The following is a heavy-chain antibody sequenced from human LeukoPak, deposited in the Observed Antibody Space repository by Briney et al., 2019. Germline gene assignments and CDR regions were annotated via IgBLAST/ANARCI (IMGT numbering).Heavy chain of an antibody. J-gene: IGHJ4*02. CDR2: ISGSDAAT. Sequence: AGGSLRLSCAASGFTFSNYAMTWVRQAPGKGLEWVSLISGSDAATYYPDSLKGRFTISRDNSKNTLSLHMNSLRAEDTAIYYCAPDLRGSAWSLDDWGQGTLVTVSS. CDR3: APDLRGSAWSLDD. V-gene: IGHV3-23*01. D-gene: IGHD6-13*01. CDR1: GFTFSNYA.